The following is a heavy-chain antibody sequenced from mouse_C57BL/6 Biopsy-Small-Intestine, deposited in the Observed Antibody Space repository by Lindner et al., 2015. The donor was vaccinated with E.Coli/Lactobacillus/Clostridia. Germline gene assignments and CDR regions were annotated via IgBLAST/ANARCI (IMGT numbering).Heavy chain of an antibody. J-gene: IGHJ2*01. V-gene: IGHV1-39*01. CDR3: ARGGLGLYYFDY. Sequence: VQLQESGPELVKPGDSVKISCKASGYSFTDYNMNWVKQSNGKSLEWIGVVYTNYGTTSYNQKFKGKATLTVDQSSSTAYMQLNSLTSEDSAVYYCARGGLGLYYFDYWGQGTTLTVSS. CDR2: VYTNYGTT. D-gene: IGHD3-3*01. CDR1: GYSFTDYN.